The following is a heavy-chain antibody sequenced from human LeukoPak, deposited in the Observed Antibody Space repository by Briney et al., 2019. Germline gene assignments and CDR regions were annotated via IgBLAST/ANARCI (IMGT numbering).Heavy chain of an antibody. D-gene: IGHD6-25*01. CDR3: ARPGYSTGAFDY. CDR2: ISSSGTII. V-gene: IGHV3-48*03. J-gene: IGHJ4*02. CDR1: GFTFSSYE. Sequence: GGSLRLPCTASGFTFSSYEMNWVRQAPGKGLEWVSHISSSGTIIYYADSVKGRFTISRDNTKNTLYLQMNSLRAEDTAVYYCARPGYSTGAFDYWGQGTLVTVSS.